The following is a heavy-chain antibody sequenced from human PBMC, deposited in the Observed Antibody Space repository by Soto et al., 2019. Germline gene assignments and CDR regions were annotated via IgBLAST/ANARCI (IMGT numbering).Heavy chain of an antibody. CDR2: IYYSGST. V-gene: IGHV4-39*02. CDR3: AREGTMAPGVTYYGMDV. J-gene: IGHJ6*02. CDR1: GGSISSSSYY. D-gene: IGHD3-10*01. Sequence: SETLSLTCTVSGGSISSSSYYWGWIRQPPGKGLEWIGSIYYSGSTYYNPSLKIRVTISVDTSKNQFSLKLSSVTAADTAVYYCAREGTMAPGVTYYGMDVWGQGTTDT.